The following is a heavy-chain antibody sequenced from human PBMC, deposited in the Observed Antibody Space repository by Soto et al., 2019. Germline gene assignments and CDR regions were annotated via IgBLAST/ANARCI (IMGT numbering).Heavy chain of an antibody. Sequence: SETLSLTCTVSGGSITSHYWTWIRQPAGKGLEWIGRVYSSGTTSYNPSLKSRVTMSVDTPKNQFSLKLSSVVAADTAVYYCARAGIAGYYYAIDVWGQGTTVTVSS. J-gene: IGHJ6*02. CDR3: ARAGIAGYYYAIDV. D-gene: IGHD6-13*01. CDR1: GGSITSHY. CDR2: VYSSGTT. V-gene: IGHV4-4*07.